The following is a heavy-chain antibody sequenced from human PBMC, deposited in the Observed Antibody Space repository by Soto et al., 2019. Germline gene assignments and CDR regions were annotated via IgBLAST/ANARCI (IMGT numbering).Heavy chain of an antibody. CDR3: GRNALD. CDR2: IKPDGSEK. J-gene: IGHJ4*02. CDR1: GFTISNSW. V-gene: IGHV3-7*01. Sequence: GGSLRLSCAASGFTISNSWMSWLRQTPGKGLEWVASIKPDGSEKSFVDSVKGRFTISRDNTKNSLFLHMNSLRVEDTAIYYCGRNALDWGQGTLVTVSS. D-gene: IGHD2-2*01.